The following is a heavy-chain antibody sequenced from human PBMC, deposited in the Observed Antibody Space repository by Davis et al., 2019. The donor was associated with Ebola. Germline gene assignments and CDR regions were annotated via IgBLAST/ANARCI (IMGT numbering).Heavy chain of an antibody. CDR2: ISYDGSNK. V-gene: IGHV3-30-3*01. CDR3: ARVLRVMPTVVVLGSGAFDV. D-gene: IGHD4-23*01. J-gene: IGHJ3*01. Sequence: GESLKISCAASGFTFSSYAMHWVRQAPGKGLEWVAVISYDGSNKYYADSVKGRFTISRDTAKNSLYLQMDSLRDEDTAVYYCARVLRVMPTVVVLGSGAFDVWGQGTMVTVFS. CDR1: GFTFSSYA.